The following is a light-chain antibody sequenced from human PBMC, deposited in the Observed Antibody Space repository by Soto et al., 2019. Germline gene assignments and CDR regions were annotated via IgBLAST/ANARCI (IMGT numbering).Light chain of an antibody. CDR1: QSLSSN. CDR2: GAS. V-gene: IGKV3-15*01. Sequence: DIVLTESPDTVSVCAGGIANIYCRASQSLSSNLAWYQQKPGQAPRLLIYGASTRAIGIPARFSGSGSGTDFTLTISRQEPEDVAVYYCQQHETLITFAQGTQLDIK. J-gene: IGKJ5*01. CDR3: QQHETLIT.